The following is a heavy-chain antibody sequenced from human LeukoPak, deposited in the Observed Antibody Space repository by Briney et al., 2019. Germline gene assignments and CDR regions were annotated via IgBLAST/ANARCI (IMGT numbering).Heavy chain of an antibody. D-gene: IGHD4-17*01. Sequence: SETLSLTCTVSGGSISSGGYYWRWIRQHPGKGLEWIGYIYYSGSAYYNPSLKSRVTISVDTSKNQFSLKLSSVTAADTAVYYCAREGPDYGDYYRYFGYWGQGTLVTVSS. CDR2: IYYSGSA. CDR1: GGSISSGGYY. V-gene: IGHV4-31*03. J-gene: IGHJ4*02. CDR3: AREGPDYGDYYRYFGY.